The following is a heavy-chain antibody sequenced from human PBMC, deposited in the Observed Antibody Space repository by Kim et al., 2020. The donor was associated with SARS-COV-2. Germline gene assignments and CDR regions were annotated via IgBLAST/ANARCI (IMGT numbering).Heavy chain of an antibody. V-gene: IGHV4-34*01. D-gene: IGHD2-2*01. CDR3: ARGRYCSSTSCYARSGVAVAGHIDY. Sequence: SETLSLTCAVYGGSFSGYYWSWIRQPPGKGLEWIGEINHSGSTNYNPSLKSRVTISVDTSKNQFSLKLSSVTAADTAVYYCARGRYCSSTSCYARSGVAVAGHIDYWGQGTLVTVSS. CDR2: INHSGST. CDR1: GGSFSGYY. J-gene: IGHJ4*02.